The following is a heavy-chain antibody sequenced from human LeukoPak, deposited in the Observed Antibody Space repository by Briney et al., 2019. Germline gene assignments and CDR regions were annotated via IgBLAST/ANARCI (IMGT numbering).Heavy chain of an antibody. J-gene: IGHJ5*02. CDR1: GGSISSSSYY. D-gene: IGHD3-22*01. Sequence: SETLSLTCTVSGGSISSSSYYWGWIRQPPGKGLEWIGSIYYRGSTYYNPSLKSRVTISVDTSKNQFSLKLSSVTAADTAVYYCARATPHYYDSSGYYWFDPWGQGTLVTVSS. CDR3: ARATPHYYDSSGYYWFDP. V-gene: IGHV4-39*01. CDR2: IYYRGST.